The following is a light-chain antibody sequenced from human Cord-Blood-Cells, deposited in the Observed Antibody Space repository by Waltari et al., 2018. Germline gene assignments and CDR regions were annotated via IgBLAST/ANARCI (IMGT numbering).Light chain of an antibody. CDR3: CSYAGSYTYV. Sequence: QSALTQPRPVSGSPGRSVTISCPGTSSHFGGFNSVPWYQQHPGKAPKPMIYDVSKRPSGVPDRFSGSKSGNTASLTISGLQAEDEADYYCCSYAGSYTYVFGTGTKVTVL. J-gene: IGLJ1*01. CDR2: DVS. V-gene: IGLV2-11*01. CDR1: SSHFGGFNS.